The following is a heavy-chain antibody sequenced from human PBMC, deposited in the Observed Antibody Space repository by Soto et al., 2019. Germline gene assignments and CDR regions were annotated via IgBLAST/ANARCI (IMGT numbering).Heavy chain of an antibody. Sequence: QVQLQESGPGLVKPSQTLSLTCTVSGGSFSSGSYAWSGIRQLPGRGLECMGYIYDSGSTFYRQSLTSRINILMDRSKNQFSLELNSVTAADTAVYYCTRGPIGRVSAIWGQGTVVTASS. CDR2: IYDSGST. V-gene: IGHV4-31*03. D-gene: IGHD3-10*01. CDR3: TRGPIGRVSAI. CDR1: GGSFSSGSYA. J-gene: IGHJ3*02.